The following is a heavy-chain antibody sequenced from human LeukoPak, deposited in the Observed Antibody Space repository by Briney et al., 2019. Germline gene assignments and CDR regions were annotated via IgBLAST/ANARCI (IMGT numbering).Heavy chain of an antibody. V-gene: IGHV1-46*01. CDR3: ARDPKGILTGFWFDP. D-gene: IGHD3-9*01. Sequence: ASVKVSCKASGYTFTSHYMHWVRQAPGQGLEWMAIINPGGGSTGYAQKFQGRVTMTRDTSTSTVYMELSSLRSEDTAVYYCARDPKGILTGFWFDPWGQGTLVTVSS. CDR1: GYTFTSHY. CDR2: INPGGGST. J-gene: IGHJ5*02.